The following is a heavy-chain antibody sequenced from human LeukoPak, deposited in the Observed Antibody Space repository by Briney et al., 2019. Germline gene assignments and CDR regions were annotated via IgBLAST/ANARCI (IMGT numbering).Heavy chain of an antibody. CDR3: ARDRIAVAGHPVYYYMDV. D-gene: IGHD6-19*01. V-gene: IGHV1-69*13. CDR1: GGTFSSYA. J-gene: IGHJ6*03. CDR2: IIPIFGTA. Sequence: ASVKVSCKASGGTFSSYAISWVRQAPGQGLEWMGGIIPIFGTANYAQKFQGRVTITADESTSTAYMELSSLRSEDTAMYYCARDRIAVAGHPVYYYMDVWGEGTTVTVSS.